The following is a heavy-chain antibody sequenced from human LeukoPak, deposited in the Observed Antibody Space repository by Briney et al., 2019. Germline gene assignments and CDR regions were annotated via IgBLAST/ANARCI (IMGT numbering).Heavy chain of an antibody. CDR2: ISYDGSNK. CDR1: GFTFSSYA. D-gene: IGHD3-10*01. CDR3: AKDSKTYYYGSGSSYYFDY. J-gene: IGHJ4*02. Sequence: GGSLRLSCAASGFTFSSYAMHWVRQAPGKGLEWVAVISYDGSNKYYADSVKGRFTISRDNSKNTLYLQMNSLRAEDTALYYCAKDSKTYYYGSGSSYYFDYWGQGTLVTVSS. V-gene: IGHV3-30-3*01.